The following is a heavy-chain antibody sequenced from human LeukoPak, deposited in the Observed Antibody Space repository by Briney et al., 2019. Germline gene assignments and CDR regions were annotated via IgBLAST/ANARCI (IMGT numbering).Heavy chain of an antibody. Sequence: ASVKVSCKASGYTFTSYGISWVRQAPGQGLEWMGWISAYNGNTNYAQKPQGRVTMTTDTSTSTAYMELRSLRSDDTAVYYCARDYCSSTSCYTGGGDYWGQGTLVTVSS. J-gene: IGHJ4*02. CDR3: ARDYCSSTSCYTGGGDY. V-gene: IGHV1-18*01. CDR1: GYTFTSYG. D-gene: IGHD2-2*02. CDR2: ISAYNGNT.